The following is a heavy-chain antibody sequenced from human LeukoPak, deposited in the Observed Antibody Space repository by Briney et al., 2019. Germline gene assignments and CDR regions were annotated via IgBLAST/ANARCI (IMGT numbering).Heavy chain of an antibody. J-gene: IGHJ3*02. Sequence: GASVKVSCKASGYTSTSYGISWVRQAPGQGFEWMGWISAYNGNTNYAQKLQGRVTMTTDTSTSTAYMELRSLRSDDTAVYYCARLMVRGVIITSDAFDIWGQGTMVTVSS. CDR1: GYTSTSYG. CDR2: ISAYNGNT. CDR3: ARLMVRGVIITSDAFDI. V-gene: IGHV1-18*01. D-gene: IGHD3-10*01.